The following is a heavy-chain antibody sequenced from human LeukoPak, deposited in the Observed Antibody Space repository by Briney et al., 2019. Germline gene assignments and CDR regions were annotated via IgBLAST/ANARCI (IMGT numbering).Heavy chain of an antibody. CDR1: GGSFSGYY. J-gene: IGHJ4*02. CDR2: INHSGST. CDR3: ASIGYGDYGF. Sequence: SETLSLTCAVYGGSFSGYYWSWIRQPPGKGLEWIGEINHSGSTNYNPSLKSRATISVDTSKNQFSLKLSSVTAADTAVYYCASIGYGDYGFWGQGTLVTVSS. D-gene: IGHD4-17*01. V-gene: IGHV4-34*01.